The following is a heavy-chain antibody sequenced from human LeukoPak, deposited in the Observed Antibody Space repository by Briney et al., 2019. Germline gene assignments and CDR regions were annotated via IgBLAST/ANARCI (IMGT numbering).Heavy chain of an antibody. D-gene: IGHD2-2*01. CDR3: ARVGCSSTSCYEVVGRWFDP. J-gene: IGHJ5*02. CDR1: GGSFSGYY. CDR2: INHSGST. Sequence: PSETLSLTCAVYGGSFSGYYWSWIRQPPGKGLEWIGEINHSGSTNYNPSLKSRVTISVDTSKNQFSLKLSSVTAADTAVYYCARVGCSSTSCYEVVGRWFDPWGQGTLVTVSS. V-gene: IGHV4-34*01.